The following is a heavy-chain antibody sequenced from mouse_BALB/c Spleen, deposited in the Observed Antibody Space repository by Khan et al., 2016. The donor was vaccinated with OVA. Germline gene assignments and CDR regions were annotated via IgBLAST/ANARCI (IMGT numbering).Heavy chain of an antibody. J-gene: IGHJ3*01. CDR1: GFNIKDTY. D-gene: IGHD2-4*01. Sequence: VQLQQSGAELVKPGASVKLSCTASGFNIKDTYMHWVKQRPEEGLEWIGRIDPANGNNRYDPEFQGKATIIADTSSNTAYLHLSSLTSEDTAVYYCARTTMIMGFTYWGQGTLVIVSA. V-gene: IGHV14-3*02. CDR3: ARTTMIMGFTY. CDR2: IDPANGNN.